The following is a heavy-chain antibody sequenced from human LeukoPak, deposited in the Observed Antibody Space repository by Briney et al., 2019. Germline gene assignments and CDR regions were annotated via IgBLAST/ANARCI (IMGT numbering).Heavy chain of an antibody. CDR1: GGSISSYY. V-gene: IGHV4-59*01. J-gene: IGHJ6*02. D-gene: IGHD3-9*01. CDR2: IYYSGST. Sequence: PSETLSLTCTVSGGSISSYYWSWIRQPPGKGLEWIGYIYYSGSTNYNPSLKSRVTISVDTSKNQFSLKLSSATAADTAVYYCAREPTGSLGMDVWGQGTTVTVSS. CDR3: AREPTGSLGMDV.